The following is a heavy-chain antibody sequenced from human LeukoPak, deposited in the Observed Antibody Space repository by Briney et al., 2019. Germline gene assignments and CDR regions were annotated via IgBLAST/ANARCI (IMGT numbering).Heavy chain of an antibody. CDR2: IKQDGSEK. V-gene: IGHV3-7*01. D-gene: IGHD1-26*01. J-gene: IGHJ6*03. CDR1: GFTFSSYW. Sequence: GGSLRLSCAASGFTFSSYWMSWVRQAPGKGLEWVANIKQDGSEKYYVDSVKGRFTISRDNAKNSLYLQMNSLRAEDTAVYYCAKGHGWEASYYYYYMDVWGKGTTVTISS. CDR3: AKGHGWEASYYYYYMDV.